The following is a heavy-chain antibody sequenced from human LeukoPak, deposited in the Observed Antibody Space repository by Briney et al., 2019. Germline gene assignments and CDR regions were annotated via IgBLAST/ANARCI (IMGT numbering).Heavy chain of an antibody. Sequence: GGSLRLSCAASGFTFRSYALHWVRQAPGKGLEWVAVISYDGSNRYYAGSVKGRFTISRDNSKNTLYLQMNSLRTEDTAVYYYARDWRHYYGSESYCDYWGQGTLVTVSS. CDR3: ARDWRHYYGSESYCDY. V-gene: IGHV3-30-3*01. CDR1: GFTFRSYA. CDR2: ISYDGSNR. D-gene: IGHD3-10*01. J-gene: IGHJ4*02.